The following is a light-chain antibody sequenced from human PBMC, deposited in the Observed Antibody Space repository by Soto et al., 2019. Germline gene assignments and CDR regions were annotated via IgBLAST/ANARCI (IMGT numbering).Light chain of an antibody. V-gene: IGLV2-23*01. Sequence: QSALTQPASVSGSPGQSITIYCTGTSSDVGGYNLVSWYQHHPGKAPKVMIYEDSERPSGVSNRFSGSKSGNTASLTISGLQAEDEADYYCCSYAGPYTWVFGGGTKPPS. CDR2: EDS. CDR3: CSYAGPYTWV. J-gene: IGLJ3*02. CDR1: SSDVGGYNL.